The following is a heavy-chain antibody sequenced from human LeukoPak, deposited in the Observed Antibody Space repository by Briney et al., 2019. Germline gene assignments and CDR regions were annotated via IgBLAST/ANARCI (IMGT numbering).Heavy chain of an antibody. CDR2: IYYSGST. CDR3: ARGGGYDYVGYYYYGMDV. J-gene: IGHJ6*02. V-gene: IGHV4-59*08. CDR1: GGSISSYY. Sequence: SETLSLTCTVSGGSISSYYWSWIRQPPGKGLEWIGYIYYSGSTNYNPSLKSRVTISVDTSKNQFSLKLSSVTAADTAVYYCARGGGYDYVGYYYYGMDVWGQGTTVTVSS. D-gene: IGHD5-12*01.